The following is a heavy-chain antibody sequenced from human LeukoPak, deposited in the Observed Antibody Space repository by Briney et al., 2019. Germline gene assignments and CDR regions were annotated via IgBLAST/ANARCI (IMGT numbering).Heavy chain of an antibody. Sequence: SETLSLTCTVSGGSISSSSYYWGWIRQPPGKGLEWIGYIYYSGSTYYNPSLKSRVTISVDTSKNQFSLKLSSVTAADTAVYYCARMNYYGSGSYGYWGQGTLVTVSS. CDR3: ARMNYYGSGSYGY. V-gene: IGHV4-31*03. CDR1: GGSISSSSYY. J-gene: IGHJ4*02. D-gene: IGHD3-10*01. CDR2: IYYSGST.